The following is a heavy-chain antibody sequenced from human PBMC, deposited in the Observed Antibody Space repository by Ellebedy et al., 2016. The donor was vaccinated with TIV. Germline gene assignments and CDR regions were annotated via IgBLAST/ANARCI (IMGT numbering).Heavy chain of an antibody. J-gene: IGHJ1*01. V-gene: IGHV1-3*01. Sequence: AASVKVSCKASGYTFTSYAMHWVRQAPGQRLEWMGWINAGNGNTKYSQKFQGRVTITRDTSASTAYMELSSLRSEDTAVYYCARLSGSYSAEYFQHWGQGTLVTVSS. CDR2: INAGNGNT. CDR3: ARLSGSYSAEYFQH. CDR1: GYTFTSYA. D-gene: IGHD1-26*01.